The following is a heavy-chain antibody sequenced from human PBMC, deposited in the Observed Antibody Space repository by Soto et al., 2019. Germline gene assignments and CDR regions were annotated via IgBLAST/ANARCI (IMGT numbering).Heavy chain of an antibody. CDR3: ARHVPAAGYYYGMDV. Sequence: QVQLVQSGAEVKKPGSSVKVSCKASGGTFSSYAISWVRQAPGQGLEWMGGIIPIFGTANYAHKFEGRVTITADESTSSASMERSSLRSEDTAVYYCARHVPAAGYYYGMDVWGQGTTVTVSS. CDR2: IIPIFGTA. J-gene: IGHJ6*02. CDR1: GGTFSSYA. D-gene: IGHD2-2*01. V-gene: IGHV1-69*12.